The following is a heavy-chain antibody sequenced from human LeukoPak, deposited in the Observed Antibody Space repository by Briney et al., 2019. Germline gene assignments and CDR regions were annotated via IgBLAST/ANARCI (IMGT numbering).Heavy chain of an antibody. Sequence: GSLRLSCAASGFSFSDYYMGWVRQAPGKGLEWLSYIVGDSNIIYYADSVKGRFTIPRDNAKNSLFLQMNSLRAEDTAVYYCTRETEGADYWGQGTLVTVSS. CDR2: IVGDSNII. CDR1: GFSFSDYY. CDR3: TRETEGADY. V-gene: IGHV3-11*04. J-gene: IGHJ4*02. D-gene: IGHD1-26*01.